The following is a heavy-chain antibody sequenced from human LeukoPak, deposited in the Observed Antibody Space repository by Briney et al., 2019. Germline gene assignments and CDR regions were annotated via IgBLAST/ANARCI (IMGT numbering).Heavy chain of an antibody. V-gene: IGHV3-13*01. D-gene: IGHD3-10*01. Sequence: QPGGSLRLSCAASGFTFSSYDMHWVRHATGKGLEWVSAIGTAGDTYYPGSVKGRFTISRENAKNSLYLQMNSLRAGDTAVYYCARGAPYGSETNWFGPWGQGTLVTVSS. CDR2: IGTAGDT. CDR1: GFTFSSYD. CDR3: ARGAPYGSETNWFGP. J-gene: IGHJ5*02.